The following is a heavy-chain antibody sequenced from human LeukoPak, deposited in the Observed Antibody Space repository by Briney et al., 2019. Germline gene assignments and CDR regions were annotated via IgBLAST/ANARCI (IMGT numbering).Heavy chain of an antibody. D-gene: IGHD3-22*01. CDR2: ISSSSSYI. Sequence: GGSLRLSCAASGFTFSSYSMNWVRQAPGKGLEWVSSISSSSSYICYADSVKGRFTISRDNAKNSLYLQMNSLRAEDTAVYYCARDNDSSGYYRRGIFDYWGQGTLVTVSS. CDR3: ARDNDSSGYYRRGIFDY. CDR1: GFTFSSYS. J-gene: IGHJ4*02. V-gene: IGHV3-21*01.